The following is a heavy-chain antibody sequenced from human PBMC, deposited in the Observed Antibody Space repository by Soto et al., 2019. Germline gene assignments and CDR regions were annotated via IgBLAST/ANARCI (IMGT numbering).Heavy chain of an antibody. J-gene: IGHJ4*02. CDR1: GFTFSSYG. D-gene: IGHD6-6*01. Sequence: GGSLRLSCAASGFTFSSYGMHWVRQAPGKGLEWVAVIWYDGSNKYYADSVKGRFTISRDNSKNTLYLQMNSLRAEDTAVYYCARMGYSSSSMDYWGQGTLVTAPQ. CDR3: ARMGYSSSSMDY. V-gene: IGHV3-33*01. CDR2: IWYDGSNK.